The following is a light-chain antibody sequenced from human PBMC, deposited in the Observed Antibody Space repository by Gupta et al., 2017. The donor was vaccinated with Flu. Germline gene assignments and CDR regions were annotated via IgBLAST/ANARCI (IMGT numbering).Light chain of an antibody. CDR3: RQSLQIPHT. J-gene: IGKJ2*01. CDR2: LGS. CDR1: QSLLHSNGFYY. V-gene: IGKV2-28*01. Sequence: DIVMTQSPLSLPVTPGEPASISCRSSQSLLHSNGFYYLDWYLQKPGQSPHLLICLGSNRASGVPDRFSGGGSGTVFTLNISRVAAEDVGIYYCRQSLQIPHTFGQGTKIDIK.